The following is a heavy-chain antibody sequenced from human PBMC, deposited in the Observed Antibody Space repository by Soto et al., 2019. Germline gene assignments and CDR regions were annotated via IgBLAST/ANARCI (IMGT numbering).Heavy chain of an antibody. Sequence: SETLSLTCTVSGGSISSSSYYWGWIRQPPGKGLEWIGSIYYSGSTNYNPSLKSRVTISVDTSKNQFSLKLSSVIAADTAVYYCARVRGRLLRFDPWGQGTLVTVSS. D-gene: IGHD2-15*01. V-gene: IGHV4-39*07. CDR3: ARVRGRLLRFDP. CDR2: IYYSGST. J-gene: IGHJ5*02. CDR1: GGSISSSSYY.